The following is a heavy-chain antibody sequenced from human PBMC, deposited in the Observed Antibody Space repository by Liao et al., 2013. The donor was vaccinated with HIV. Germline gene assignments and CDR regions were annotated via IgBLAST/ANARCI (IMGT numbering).Heavy chain of an antibody. CDR2: IYYSGST. CDR3: ARAPKGMVYAISYNWFDP. D-gene: IGHD2-8*01. CDR1: GGSISSSSYY. V-gene: IGHV4-39*07. J-gene: IGHJ5*02. Sequence: QLQLQESGPGLVKPSETLSLTCTVSGGSISSSSYYWGWIRQPPGKGLEWIGSIYYSGSTYYNPSLKSRVTISVDTSKNQFSLKLSSVTAADTAVYYCARAPKGMVYAISYNWFDPWGQGTLVTVSS.